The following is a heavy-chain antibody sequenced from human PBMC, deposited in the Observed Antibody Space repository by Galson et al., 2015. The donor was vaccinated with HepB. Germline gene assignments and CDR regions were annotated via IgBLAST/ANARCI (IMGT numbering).Heavy chain of an antibody. V-gene: IGHV3-21*01. CDR1: GFTFSSYS. CDR2: ISSSSYI. Sequence: SLRLSCAASGFTFSSYSMNWVRQAPGKGLEWVSSISSSSYIYYADSVKGRFTISRDNAKNSLYLQMNSLRAEDTAVYYCARGQPDISAPLDYYYYMDVWGKGTTVTVSS. CDR3: ARGQPDISAPLDYYYYMDV. D-gene: IGHD3-9*01. J-gene: IGHJ6*03.